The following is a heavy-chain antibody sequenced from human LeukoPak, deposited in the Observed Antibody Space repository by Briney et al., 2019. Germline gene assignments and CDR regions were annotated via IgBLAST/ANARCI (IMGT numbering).Heavy chain of an antibody. D-gene: IGHD1-26*01. CDR2: ISFDGSNK. CDR3: AKSIVGATGDAFDI. CDR1: GFTFSNYG. V-gene: IGHV3-30*18. Sequence: GGSLRLSCAASGFTFSNYGMHWVRQAPGKGLEWVAVISFDGSNKYYADSVKGRFIISRDNSKNTLYLQMNSLRAGDTAVYYCAKSIVGATGDAFDIWGQGTMVTVSS. J-gene: IGHJ3*02.